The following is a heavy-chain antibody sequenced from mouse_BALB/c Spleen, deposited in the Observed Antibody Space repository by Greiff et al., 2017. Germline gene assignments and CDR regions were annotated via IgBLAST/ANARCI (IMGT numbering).Heavy chain of an antibody. V-gene: IGHV1-14*01. CDR2: INPYNDGT. Sequence: VQLQQSGPELVKPGASVKMSCKASGYTFTSYVMHWVKQKPGQGLEWIGYINPYNDGTKYNEKFKGKATLTSDKSSSTAYMELSSLTSEDSAVYYCARPSIYYYGSSLPFAYWGQGTLVTVSA. J-gene: IGHJ3*01. D-gene: IGHD1-1*01. CDR3: ARPSIYYYGSSLPFAY. CDR1: GYTFTSYV.